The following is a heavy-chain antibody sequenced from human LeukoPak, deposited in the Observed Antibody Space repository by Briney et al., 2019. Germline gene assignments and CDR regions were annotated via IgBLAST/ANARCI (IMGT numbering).Heavy chain of an antibody. J-gene: IGHJ3*02. D-gene: IGHD1-26*01. Sequence: PSETLSLTCTVSGGSISSYYWSWIRQPPGKGLEWIGYIYYSGSTNYNPPLKSRVTISVDTSKNQFSLKLSSVTAADTAVYYCARDSGSYRAFDIWGQGTMVTVSS. V-gene: IGHV4-59*01. CDR3: ARDSGSYRAFDI. CDR2: IYYSGST. CDR1: GGSISSYY.